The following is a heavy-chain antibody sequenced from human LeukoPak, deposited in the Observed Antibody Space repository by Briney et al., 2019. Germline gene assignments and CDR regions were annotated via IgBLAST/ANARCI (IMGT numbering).Heavy chain of an antibody. V-gene: IGHV4-38-2*02. CDR3: ARDFLRGSKAAAGTQRTGFDY. J-gene: IGHJ4*02. Sequence: SETLSLTCTVSGYSISSGYYWGWIRQPPGKGLEWIGSIYHSGSTYYNPSLKSRVTISVDTSKNQFSLKLSSVTAADTAVYYCARDFLRGSKAAAGTQRTGFDYWGQGTLVTVSS. CDR1: GYSISSGYY. CDR2: IYHSGST. D-gene: IGHD6-13*01.